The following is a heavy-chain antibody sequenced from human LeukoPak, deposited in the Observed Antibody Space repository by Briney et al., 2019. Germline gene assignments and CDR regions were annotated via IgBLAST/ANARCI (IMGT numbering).Heavy chain of an antibody. CDR2: INHSGST. V-gene: IGHV4-34*01. D-gene: IGHD3-3*01. CDR3: ARVSYDFWSGPFDP. CDR1: GGSFSGYY. J-gene: IGHJ5*02. Sequence: SETLSLTCAVYGGSFSGYYWSWIRQPPGKGLEWIGEINHSGSTNYNPSLKSRVTISVDTSKNQFSLKLSSVTAADTVVYYCARVSYDFWSGPFDPWGQGTLVTVSS.